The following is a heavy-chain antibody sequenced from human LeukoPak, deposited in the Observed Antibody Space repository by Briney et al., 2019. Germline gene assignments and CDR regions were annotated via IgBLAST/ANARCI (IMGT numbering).Heavy chain of an antibody. D-gene: IGHD1-1*01. CDR2: INHSGST. CDR3: ARGRRNWNARRGFDP. Sequence: SETLSLTCAVYGGSFSGYYWSWIRQPPGKGLEWIGEINHSGSTNYNPSLKSRVTISVDTSKNQFSLKLSSVTAADTAVYYCARGRRNWNARRGFDPWGQGTLVTVSS. CDR1: GGSFSGYY. J-gene: IGHJ5*02. V-gene: IGHV4-34*01.